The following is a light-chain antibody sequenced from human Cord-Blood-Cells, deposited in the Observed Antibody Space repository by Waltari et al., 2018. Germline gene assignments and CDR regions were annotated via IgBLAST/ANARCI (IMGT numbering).Light chain of an antibody. Sequence: QSALTQPASVSGSPGQSITISCTGTSSDVGGYNYVLWYQQHPGKAPKLMIYDVSKRPSGVSNRFSGSKSGNTASLTISGLQAEDEADYYCSSYTSSSTLMFGGGTKLTVL. V-gene: IGLV2-14*01. CDR1: SSDVGGYNY. CDR3: SSYTSSSTLM. CDR2: DVS. J-gene: IGLJ3*02.